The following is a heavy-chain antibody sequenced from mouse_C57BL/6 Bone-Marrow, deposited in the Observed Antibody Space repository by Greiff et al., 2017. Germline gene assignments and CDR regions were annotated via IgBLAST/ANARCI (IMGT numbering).Heavy chain of an antibody. J-gene: IGHJ2*01. D-gene: IGHD1-1*01. Sequence: EVKLQESGAELVRPGASVKLSCTASGFNIKDDYMHWVKPRPEQGLEWIGWIDPENGDTEYASKFQGKATITADTSSNTAYLQLSSLTSEDTAVYYCTTRGYGSVYFDYWGQGTTLTVSS. V-gene: IGHV14-4*01. CDR2: IDPENGDT. CDR1: GFNIKDDY. CDR3: TTRGYGSVYFDY.